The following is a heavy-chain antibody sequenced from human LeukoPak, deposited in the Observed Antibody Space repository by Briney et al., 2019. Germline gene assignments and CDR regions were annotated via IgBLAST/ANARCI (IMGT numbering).Heavy chain of an antibody. CDR2: IYYSWST. Sequence: SETLSLTXTVSGGPISRYYWSWIRQPRGKGLEWIGYIYYSWSTNYTPSLKSRVTISVDTSKNQFSLKLSSVTAADTAVYYCARDLSKANYYYYMDVWGKGTTVTVSS. CDR3: ARDLSKANYYYYMDV. J-gene: IGHJ6*03. D-gene: IGHD2/OR15-2a*01. CDR1: GGPISRYY. V-gene: IGHV4-59*01.